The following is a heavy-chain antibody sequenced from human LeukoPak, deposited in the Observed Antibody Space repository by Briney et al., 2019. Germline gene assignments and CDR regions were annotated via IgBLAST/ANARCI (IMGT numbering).Heavy chain of an antibody. CDR1: GFTFSNAW. Sequence: GGSLRLSCAASGFTFSNAWMSWVRQAPGKGLEWVGRIKSKTDGGTTDYAAPVKGRFTISRDDSKNTLYLQMNSLKPEDTAVYYCKVGLLGGIAAAGLDYWGQGTLVTVSS. D-gene: IGHD6-13*01. CDR3: KVGLLGGIAAAGLDY. CDR2: IKSKTDGGTT. J-gene: IGHJ4*02. V-gene: IGHV3-15*01.